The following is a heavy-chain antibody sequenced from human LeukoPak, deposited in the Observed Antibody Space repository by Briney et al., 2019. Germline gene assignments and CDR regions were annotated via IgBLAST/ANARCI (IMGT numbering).Heavy chain of an antibody. V-gene: IGHV3-66*01. Sequence: GGSLRLSCAASGFTVSSNYMGWVRQAPGKGLEWVAIIYSGNNSHYADSVKGRFTISRGNSKNTLYLQMNSLRAEDTAVYFCARERVPWIQLWLGYFDHWGQGTLVTVSS. CDR3: ARERVPWIQLWLGYFDH. J-gene: IGHJ4*02. D-gene: IGHD5-18*01. CDR2: IYSGNNS. CDR1: GFTVSSNY.